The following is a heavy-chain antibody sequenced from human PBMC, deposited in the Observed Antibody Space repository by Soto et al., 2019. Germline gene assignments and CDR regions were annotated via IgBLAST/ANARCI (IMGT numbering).Heavy chain of an antibody. J-gene: IGHJ5*02. Sequence: PGGSLRLTCSASGFTFSSNAMHWVRQTPGKGLEFVSIITSNGQSTHYADSVKGRFIISRDNSKSTLFLQMNSLTVEDTGIYYCLKDRVKTFDHWGQGTLVTVSS. V-gene: IGHV3-64D*09. CDR3: LKDRVKTFDH. CDR2: ITSNGQST. CDR1: GFTFSSNA.